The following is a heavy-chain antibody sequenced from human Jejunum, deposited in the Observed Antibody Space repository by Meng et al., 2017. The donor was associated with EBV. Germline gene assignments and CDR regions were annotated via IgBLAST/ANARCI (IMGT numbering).Heavy chain of an antibody. V-gene: IGHV3-74*01. J-gene: IGHJ4*02. CDR1: GFPLITYW. Sequence: LVGAAGGLLVPGAHSSLPCAAAGFPLITYWVHWGRQAPGKGLVWVSRISSDGRSITYADYVKGRFTISRDHAKNTLYLQMNSLRVEDTAVYYCATGQGDSRYYFDSWSQGTLVTVSS. D-gene: IGHD3-10*01. CDR3: ATGQGDSRYYFDS. CDR2: ISSDGRSI.